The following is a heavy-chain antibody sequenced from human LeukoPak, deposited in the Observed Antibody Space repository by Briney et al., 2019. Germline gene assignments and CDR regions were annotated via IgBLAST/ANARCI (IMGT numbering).Heavy chain of an antibody. V-gene: IGHV4-38-2*02. CDR2: INHSGST. J-gene: IGHJ5*02. Sequence: PSETLSLTCTVSGYSISSGYYWGWIRQPPGKGLEWIGEINHSGSTNYNPSLKSRVTISVDTSKNQFSLKLSSVTAADTAVYYCASPGVGTDNWFDPWGQGTLVTVSS. D-gene: IGHD2-15*01. CDR1: GYSISSGYY. CDR3: ASPGVGTDNWFDP.